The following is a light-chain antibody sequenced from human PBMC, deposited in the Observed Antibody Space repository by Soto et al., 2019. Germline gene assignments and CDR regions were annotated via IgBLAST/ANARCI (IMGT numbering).Light chain of an antibody. Sequence: DIQMTQSPSTLSGSVGDRVTITCRASQTISSWLAWYQQKPGTAPKLLIYKASTLKSGVPSRFSGSGSGTEFTLTISSLQPDDFATYYCQHYNSYSEAFGQGTKVELK. CDR2: KAS. CDR3: QHYNSYSEA. V-gene: IGKV1-5*03. J-gene: IGKJ1*01. CDR1: QTISSW.